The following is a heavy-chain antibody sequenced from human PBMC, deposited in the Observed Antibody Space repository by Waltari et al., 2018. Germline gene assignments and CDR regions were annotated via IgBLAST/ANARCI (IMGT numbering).Heavy chain of an antibody. CDR2: MNPNSGNT. Sequence: QVQLVQSGAEVKKPGASVKVSCKASGYTFTSYGINWVRPGTGQGREWMGWMNPNSGNTGYAQKFQGRVTMTRNTSISTAYMELSSLRSEDTAVYYCARYTVQQRFDYWGQGTLVTVSS. J-gene: IGHJ4*02. V-gene: IGHV1-8*01. CDR1: GYTFTSYG. D-gene: IGHD6-13*01. CDR3: ARYTVQQRFDY.